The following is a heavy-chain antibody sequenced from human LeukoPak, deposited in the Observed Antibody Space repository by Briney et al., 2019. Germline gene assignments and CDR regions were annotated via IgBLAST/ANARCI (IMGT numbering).Heavy chain of an antibody. V-gene: IGHV1-18*01. CDR1: GYTLTSYG. CDR3: ARDGTARLRLGELSLVDY. D-gene: IGHD3-16*02. J-gene: IGHJ4*02. CDR2: ISTYNGNT. Sequence: GASVKVSCKASGYTLTSYGISWVRQAPGQGLEWMGWISTYNGNTNYAQKLQGRVTMTTDTSTSTAYMELRSLRSDDTAVYYCARDGTARLRLGELSLVDYWGQGTLVTVSS.